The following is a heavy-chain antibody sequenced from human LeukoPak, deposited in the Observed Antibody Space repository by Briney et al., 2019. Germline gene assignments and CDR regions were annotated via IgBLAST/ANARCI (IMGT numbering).Heavy chain of an antibody. CDR2: IYSGGST. CDR3: ARDRRPFHYDSSGYPYYYYYGMDV. V-gene: IGHV3-66*01. Sequence: PGGSLRLSCAASGFTVSSNYMSWVRQAPGKGLEWVSVIYSGGSTYYADSVKGRFTISRDNSKNTPYLQMNSLRAEDTAVYYCARDRRPFHYDSSGYPYYYYYGMDVWGQGTTVTVSS. CDR1: GFTVSSNY. J-gene: IGHJ6*02. D-gene: IGHD3-22*01.